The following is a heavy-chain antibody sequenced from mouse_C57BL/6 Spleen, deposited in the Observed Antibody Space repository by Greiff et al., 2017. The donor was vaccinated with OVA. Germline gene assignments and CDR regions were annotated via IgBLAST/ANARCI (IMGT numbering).Heavy chain of an antibody. CDR3: AYSKGAMDY. V-gene: IGHV1-69*01. Sequence: VQLQQPGAELVMPGASVKLSCKASGYTFTSYWMHWVKQRPGQGLEWIGEIDPSDSYTNYNQKFKGKSTLTVDKSSSTAYMQLSSLTSEDSAVYYCAYSKGAMDYWGQGTSVTVS. J-gene: IGHJ4*01. CDR2: IDPSDSYT. CDR1: GYTFTSYW. D-gene: IGHD2-5*01.